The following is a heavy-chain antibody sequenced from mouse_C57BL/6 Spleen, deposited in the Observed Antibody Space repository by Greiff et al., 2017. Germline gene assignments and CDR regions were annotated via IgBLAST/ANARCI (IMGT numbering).Heavy chain of an antibody. CDR1: GYTFTSYT. D-gene: IGHD1-1*01. V-gene: IGHV1-4*01. CDR3: ARSPITTVVAPYDFDD. CDR2: INPSSGYT. Sequence: VQLQQSGAELARPGASVKMSCKASGYTFTSYTMHWVKQRPGQGLEWIGYINPSSGYTKYNQKFKDKATLTEDKASSTAYMQLSSLTSEYSAVYYCARSPITTVVAPYDFDDWGQGTTLTVSS. J-gene: IGHJ2*01.